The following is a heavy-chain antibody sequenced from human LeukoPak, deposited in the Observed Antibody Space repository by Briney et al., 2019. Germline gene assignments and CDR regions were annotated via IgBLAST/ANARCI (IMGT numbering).Heavy chain of an antibody. CDR2: IESNGLT. CDR1: GFTFSSYW. V-gene: IGHV3-74*01. J-gene: IGHJ5*01. D-gene: IGHD3-10*01. Sequence: PGGSLRLSCEASGFTFSSYWVHWVRQVPGKGLMWVSRIESNGLTLYADSVRDRFTISRDNGKSTIYLQMNSLRVDDTAIYYCAKAATYFYGSVTYDWFESWGQGTLVTVSS. CDR3: AKAATYFYGSVTYDWFES.